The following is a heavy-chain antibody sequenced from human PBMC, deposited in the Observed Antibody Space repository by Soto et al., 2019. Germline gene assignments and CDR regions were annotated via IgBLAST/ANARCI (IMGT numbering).Heavy chain of an antibody. CDR3: ARAEAAQLGIDY. Sequence: GGSLRLSCAASGFTFSSYSMNWVRQAPGKGLEWVSSISSSSSYIYYADSVKGRFTISRDNAKNSLYLQMNSLRAEDTAVYYCARAEAAQLGIDYCGQGTLVTVSS. D-gene: IGHD6-13*01. CDR2: ISSSSSYI. V-gene: IGHV3-21*01. CDR1: GFTFSSYS. J-gene: IGHJ4*02.